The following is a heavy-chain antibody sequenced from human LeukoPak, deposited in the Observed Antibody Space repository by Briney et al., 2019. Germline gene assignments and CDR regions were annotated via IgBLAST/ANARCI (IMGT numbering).Heavy chain of an antibody. V-gene: IGHV4-59*12. D-gene: IGHD1-26*01. CDR2: IYYSGST. J-gene: IGHJ4*02. Sequence: SETLSLTCTVSGGSISSYYWSWIRQPPGKGLEWIGYIYYSGSTNYNPSLKSRVTISVDTSKNQFSLKLSSVTAADTAVYYCASIEGEGAAFDYWGQGTLVTVSS. CDR1: GGSISSYY. CDR3: ASIEGEGAAFDY.